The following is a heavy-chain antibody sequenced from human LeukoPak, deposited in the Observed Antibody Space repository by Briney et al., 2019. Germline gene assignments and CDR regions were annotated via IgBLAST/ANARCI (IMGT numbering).Heavy chain of an antibody. CDR1: GFTFGDYA. CDR3: AKTLQLGDYYYYYMDV. V-gene: IGHV3-23*01. CDR2: ISGSGGTT. J-gene: IGHJ6*03. D-gene: IGHD2-21*02. Sequence: GGSLRLSCAASGFTFGDYAMTWVRQAPGNGLEWVSAISGSGGTTYYGDSVKGRFTISRGNSKNTLSLQMDSLTAADTAVYYCAKTLQLGDYYYYYMDVWGKGTTVTVSS.